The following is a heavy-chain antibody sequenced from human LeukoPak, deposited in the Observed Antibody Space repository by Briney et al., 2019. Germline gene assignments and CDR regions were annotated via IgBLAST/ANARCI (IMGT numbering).Heavy chain of an antibody. CDR3: ARSLGYCSSTSCPRYAFDI. D-gene: IGHD2-2*01. CDR2: INAGNGNT. J-gene: IGHJ3*02. CDR1: GYTFTSYA. V-gene: IGHV1-3*03. Sequence: GASVTVSCKASGYTFTSYAMHWVRQAPGQRLEWMGWINAGNGNTKYSQEFQGRVIITRDTSASTAYMELSSLRSEDMAVYYCARSLGYCSSTSCPRYAFDIWGQGTMVTVSS.